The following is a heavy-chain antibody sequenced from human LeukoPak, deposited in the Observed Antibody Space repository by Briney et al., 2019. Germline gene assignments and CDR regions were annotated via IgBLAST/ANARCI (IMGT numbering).Heavy chain of an antibody. D-gene: IGHD3-3*01. J-gene: IGHJ4*02. CDR3: ARARAGEKYYDFWSGYDFDY. CDR2: MNPNSGNT. CDR1: GYTFTSYD. V-gene: IGHV1-8*03. Sequence: ASVKVSCKASGYTFTSYDINWVRQATGQGLEWMGWMNPNSGNTGYAQKFQGRVTITRNTSISTAYMELSSLRSEDTAVYYCARARAGEKYYDFWSGYDFDYWGQGTLVTVSS.